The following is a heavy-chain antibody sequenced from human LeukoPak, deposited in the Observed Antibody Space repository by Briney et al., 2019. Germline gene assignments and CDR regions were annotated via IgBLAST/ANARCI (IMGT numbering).Heavy chain of an antibody. D-gene: IGHD3-10*01. CDR1: GFTFSSYG. CDR3: AKSYGSGRTINNWFDP. J-gene: IGHJ5*02. V-gene: IGHV3-23*01. CDR2: ISGRGGST. Sequence: GGSLRVSCAASGFTFSSYGMSWVRQAPGKGLEWVSAISGRGGSTYYADSVKGAFTISRDNSKSTLYLQMNSLRAEATAVYYCAKSYGSGRTINNWFDPWGQGTLVTVSS.